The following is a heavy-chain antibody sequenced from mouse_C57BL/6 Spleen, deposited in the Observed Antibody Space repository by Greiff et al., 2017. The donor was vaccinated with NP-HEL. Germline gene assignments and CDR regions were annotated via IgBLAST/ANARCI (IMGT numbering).Heavy chain of an antibody. CDR2: ISSGGSYT. D-gene: IGHD1-1*02. CDR3: ARHRDYGPFAY. V-gene: IGHV5-6*01. Sequence: EVQLVESGGDLVKPGGSLKLSCAASGFTFSSYGMSWVRQTPDKRLEWVATISSGGSYTYYPDSVKGRFTISRDNAKNTLYLQMSSLKSEDTAMYYCARHRDYGPFAYWGQGTLVTVSA. CDR1: GFTFSSYG. J-gene: IGHJ3*01.